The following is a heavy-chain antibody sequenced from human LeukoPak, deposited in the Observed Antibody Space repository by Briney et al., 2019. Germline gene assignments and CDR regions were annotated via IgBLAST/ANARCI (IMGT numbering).Heavy chain of an antibody. CDR1: GFTFSSYW. V-gene: IGHV3-74*01. Sequence: GGSLRLSCAASGFTFSSYWMHWVRQAPGKGLVWVSRINTDGSSTSYADSVKGRFTISRDNAKNSLYLQMNSLRAEDTGVYYCASGSGWVFDNWAREPWSPSPQ. D-gene: IGHD6-19*01. CDR2: INTDGSST. CDR3: ASGSGWVFDN. J-gene: IGHJ4*02.